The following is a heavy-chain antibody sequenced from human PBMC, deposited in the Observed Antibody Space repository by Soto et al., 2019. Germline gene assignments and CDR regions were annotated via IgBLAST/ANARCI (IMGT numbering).Heavy chain of an antibody. CDR3: ASRSSGWYFDY. Sequence: SLRLSCAASGFTFSSYAMSWVRQAPGKGLEWVSGISTSGGSTYYADSVKGRFTISRDNSENTVYLQMNSLRAEDTAVYYCASRSSGWYFDYWGQGTLVTVSS. V-gene: IGHV3-23*01. CDR1: GFTFSSYA. CDR2: ISTSGGST. D-gene: IGHD6-19*01. J-gene: IGHJ4*02.